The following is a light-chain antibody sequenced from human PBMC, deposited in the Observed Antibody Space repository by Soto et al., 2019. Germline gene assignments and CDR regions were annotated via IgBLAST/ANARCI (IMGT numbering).Light chain of an antibody. CDR2: KAS. CDR3: KHYNSYSES. J-gene: IGKJ1*01. V-gene: IGKV1-5*03. Sequence: DIQMTQSPSTLSGSVGDRVTITCRASQTISSWLAWYQQKPGKAPKLLIYKASTLKSGVPSRFSGSGSGTEFTLNISSLQPDDFETYYCKHYNSYSESFGQWTKVELK. CDR1: QTISSW.